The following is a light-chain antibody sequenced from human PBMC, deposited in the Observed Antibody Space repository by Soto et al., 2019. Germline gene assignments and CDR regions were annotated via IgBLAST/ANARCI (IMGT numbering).Light chain of an antibody. CDR1: QSVLYSSNNKNY. V-gene: IGKV4-1*01. CDR3: QQYYSTRPIT. J-gene: IGKJ5*01. CDR2: WAS. Sequence: DIVMTQSPDSLAVSLGERATTNCKSSQSVLYSSNNKNYLAWYQQKPGQPPKLLIYWASTRESGVPDRFSGSGSGTDFTLTISSLQAEDVAVYYCQQYYSTRPITFGQGTRLEIK.